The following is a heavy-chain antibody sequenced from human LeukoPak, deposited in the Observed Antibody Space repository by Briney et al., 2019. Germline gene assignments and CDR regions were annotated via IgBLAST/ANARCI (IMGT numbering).Heavy chain of an antibody. CDR3: AKDLIAGAPDYFDY. Sequence: GGSLRLSCAASGFTFTIYAIHWVRQAPAKGLEGLAVTDGSNKFYSDSVKGRFTISGDSSKNTVYLQMNSLRPEDTAMYYCAKDLIAGAPDYFDYWGQGTLVSVSS. V-gene: IGHV3-30-3*01. CDR2: TDGSNK. J-gene: IGHJ4*02. CDR1: GFTFTIYA. D-gene: IGHD1-14*01.